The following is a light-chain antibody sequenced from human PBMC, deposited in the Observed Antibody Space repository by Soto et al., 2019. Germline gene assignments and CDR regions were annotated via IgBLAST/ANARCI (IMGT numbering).Light chain of an antibody. Sequence: EIVLTPSPGTLSFSPGEIATLSFSASQSVSSSYLAWYQQKPGQAPRLLIYGASTRATGIPARFSGSGSGTEFTLTISSLQSEDFAVYYCQQYNNWPPITFGQGTRPEIK. CDR3: QQYNNWPPIT. CDR1: QSVSSSY. V-gene: IGKV3-15*01. J-gene: IGKJ5*01. CDR2: GAS.